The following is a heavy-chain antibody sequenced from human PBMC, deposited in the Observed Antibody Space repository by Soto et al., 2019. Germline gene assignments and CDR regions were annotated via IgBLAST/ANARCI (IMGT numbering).Heavy chain of an antibody. Sequence: QVQLVQSGAEVKKPGSSVKVSCKASGGTFSSYAISWVRQAPGQGLEWMGGIIPIFGTANYAQKFQCRVTITAAESTSTAYMELSSLSSEDTAVYYCARGSYYDSSGYYWYFDLWGRGTLVTVSS. CDR1: GGTFSSYA. J-gene: IGHJ2*01. V-gene: IGHV1-69*12. CDR3: ARGSYYDSSGYYWYFDL. CDR2: IIPIFGTA. D-gene: IGHD3-22*01.